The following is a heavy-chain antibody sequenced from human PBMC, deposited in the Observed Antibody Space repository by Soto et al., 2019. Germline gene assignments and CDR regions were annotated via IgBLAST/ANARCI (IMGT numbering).Heavy chain of an antibody. CDR2: ISSSSSYI. Sequence: PGGPLRLSCAASGFTFSSYRMNWVGQAPGKGLEWFSSISSSSSYIDYADSVKGRFTISRDNAINSLYLQMNSLRPDDTAVYYCANFPSCSSSTCLDYWGRGTLVTVSS. D-gene: IGHD2-15*01. CDR3: ANFPSCSSSTCLDY. CDR1: GFTFSSYR. J-gene: IGHJ4*02. V-gene: IGHV3-21*06.